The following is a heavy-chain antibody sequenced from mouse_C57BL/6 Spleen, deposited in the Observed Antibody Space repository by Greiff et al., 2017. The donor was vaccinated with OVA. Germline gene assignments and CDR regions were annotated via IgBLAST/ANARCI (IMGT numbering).Heavy chain of an antibody. CDR3: ARPAVVARDAMDY. Sequence: QVQLKQPGAELVQPGASVKLSCKASGYTFTSYWMHWVKQRPGRGLEWIGRIDPNSGGTKYNEKFKSKATLTVDKPSSTAYMQLSILTSEDSAVYYCARPAVVARDAMDYWGQGTSVTVSS. CDR1: GYTFTSYW. J-gene: IGHJ4*01. CDR2: IDPNSGGT. V-gene: IGHV1-72*01. D-gene: IGHD1-1*01.